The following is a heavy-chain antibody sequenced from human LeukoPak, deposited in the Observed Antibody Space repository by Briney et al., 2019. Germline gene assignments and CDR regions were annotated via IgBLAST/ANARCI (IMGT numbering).Heavy chain of an antibody. J-gene: IGHJ4*02. V-gene: IGHV4-4*02. CDR3: ARGPAGGRYYGSGRGYFDY. CDR1: GGSPGGSNW. CDR2: LSLIAHT. Sequence: SGSLSLTCVVSGGSPGGSNWWCCVRLPPGKGLEWIAELSLIAHTNYNPSLKSRVTISVDKSKNQFSLKLSSVTAADTAVYYCARGPAGGRYYGSGRGYFDYWGQGTLVTVSS. D-gene: IGHD3-10*01.